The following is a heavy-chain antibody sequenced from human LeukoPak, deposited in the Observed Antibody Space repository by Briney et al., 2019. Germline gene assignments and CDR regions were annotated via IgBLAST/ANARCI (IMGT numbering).Heavy chain of an antibody. CDR2: IYYSGST. Sequence: SETLSLTCTVSGGSISSGDFYWSWIRQPPGTGLEWIGYIYYSGSTNYNPSLKSRVTISVDTSKNQFSLKLSSVTAADTAVYYCAGTILTGYYSTLDYWGQGTLVTVSS. CDR1: GGSISSGDFY. D-gene: IGHD3-9*01. V-gene: IGHV4-61*08. J-gene: IGHJ4*02. CDR3: AGTILTGYYSTLDY.